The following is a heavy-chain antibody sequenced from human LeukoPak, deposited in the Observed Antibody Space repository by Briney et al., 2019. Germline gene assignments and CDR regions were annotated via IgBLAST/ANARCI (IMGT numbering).Heavy chain of an antibody. CDR3: ARGPAEGSYSSDIGFNY. Sequence: GGSLRLSCAASGFTFSSYAMSWVRQAPGKGLEWVSVISGSGGSTYYADSVKGRFTISRDNSKNTLYLQMSSLRAEDTAVYYCARGPAEGSYSSDIGFNYWGQGTLVTVSS. J-gene: IGHJ4*02. CDR2: ISGSGGST. D-gene: IGHD1-26*01. V-gene: IGHV3-23*01. CDR1: GFTFSSYA.